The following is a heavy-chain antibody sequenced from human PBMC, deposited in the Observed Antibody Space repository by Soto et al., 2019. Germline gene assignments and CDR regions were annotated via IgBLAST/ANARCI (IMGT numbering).Heavy chain of an antibody. CDR2: IYHSGST. CDR3: AREVLERQIYGMDV. V-gene: IGHV4-4*02. Sequence: SETLSLTCAVSGGSISSSNWWSWVRQPPGKGLEWIGEIYHSGSTNYNPSLKSRVTISVDKSKNQFSLKLSSVTAADTAVYYCAREVLERQIYGMDVWGQGTTVTDSS. J-gene: IGHJ6*02. D-gene: IGHD1-1*01. CDR1: GGSISSSNW.